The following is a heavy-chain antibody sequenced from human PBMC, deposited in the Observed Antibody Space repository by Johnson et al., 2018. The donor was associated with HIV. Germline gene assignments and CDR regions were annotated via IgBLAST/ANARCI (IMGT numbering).Heavy chain of an antibody. CDR1: GFTFSNYW. V-gene: IGHV3-74*02. CDR2: MNGDGSST. CDR3: ARGGKSYYGAFDI. J-gene: IGHJ3*02. D-gene: IGHD3-10*01. Sequence: AQVVESGGGLVQPGGSLRLSCAASGFTFSNYWMHWVRQAPGKGLVWVSRMNGDGSSTTYADSVKGRFTISRDNAKNTLYLQMNSLRAEDTAVYYVARGGKSYYGAFDIWGQGTMVTVSS.